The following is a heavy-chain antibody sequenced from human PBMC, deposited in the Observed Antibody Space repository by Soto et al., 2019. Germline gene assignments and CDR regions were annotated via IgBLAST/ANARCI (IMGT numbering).Heavy chain of an antibody. CDR1: GGPISSYY. CDR3: ARDLDYRVSYYYGMDV. V-gene: IGHV4-4*07. Sequence: PSETLSLTCTVSGGPISSYYWSWIRQPAGKGPEWIGRIYTSGSTNYNPSLKSRVTMSVDTSKNQFSLKLSSVTAADTAVYYCARDLDYRVSYYYGMDVWGQGTTVTVSS. D-gene: IGHD4-4*01. J-gene: IGHJ6*02. CDR2: IYTSGST.